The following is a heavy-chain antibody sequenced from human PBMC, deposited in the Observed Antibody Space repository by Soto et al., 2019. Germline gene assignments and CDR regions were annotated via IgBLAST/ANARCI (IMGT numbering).Heavy chain of an antibody. CDR3: ARVRITIFGVVSDWFDP. CDR2: IIPIFGTA. V-gene: IGHV1-69*01. D-gene: IGHD3-3*01. J-gene: IGHJ5*02. Sequence: VKVSCKASGGTFSSYAISWVRQAHGQGLEWMGGIIPIFGTANYAQKFQGRVTITADESTSTAYMELSSLRSEDTAVYYCARVRITIFGVVSDWFDPWGQGTLVTVSS. CDR1: GGTFSSYA.